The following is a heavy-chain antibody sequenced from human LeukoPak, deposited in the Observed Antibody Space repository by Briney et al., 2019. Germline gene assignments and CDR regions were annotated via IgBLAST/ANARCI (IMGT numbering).Heavy chain of an antibody. V-gene: IGHV1-2*02. J-gene: IGHJ5*02. Sequence: WASVKVSCKASGYTFTGYYMHWVRQAPGQGLEWMGWINPNSGGTNYAQKFQGRVTISVDTSKNQFSLKLSSVTAADTAVYYCARDRSPPGGSGYYYRSWFDPWGQGTLVTVSS. CDR1: GYTFTGYY. CDR2: INPNSGGT. CDR3: ARDRSPPGGSGYYYRSWFDP. D-gene: IGHD3-22*01.